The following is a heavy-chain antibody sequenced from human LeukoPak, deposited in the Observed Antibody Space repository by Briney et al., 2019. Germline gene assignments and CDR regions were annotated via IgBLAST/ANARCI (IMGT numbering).Heavy chain of an antibody. J-gene: IGHJ4*02. CDR2: IKQDGSEK. Sequence: GGSLRLSCAASGFTLSTYWMGWVRQSPGKGLEWVANIKQDGSEKHYVDSVKGRFTIARDNAKNSVYLEMNSLRADDTAVYYCARSARLMKGVVEVTALDDWGQGTLVTVSS. V-gene: IGHV3-7*01. CDR1: GFTLSTYW. CDR3: ARSARLMKGVVEVTALDD. D-gene: IGHD3-3*01.